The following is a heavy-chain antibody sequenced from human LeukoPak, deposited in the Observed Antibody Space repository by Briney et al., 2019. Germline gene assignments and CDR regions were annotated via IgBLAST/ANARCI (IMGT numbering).Heavy chain of an antibody. CDR1: GYSFTSYW. CDR2: IDPSDSYT. V-gene: IGHV5-10-1*01. CDR3: ARKGTVTTTIDY. Sequence: GESLRISCKGSGYSFTSYWISWVRQMPGKGLEWMGRIDPSDSYTNYSPSFQGHVTLSADKSISTAYLQWSSLKASDTAMYYCARKGTVTTTIDYWGQGTLVTVSS. D-gene: IGHD4-17*01. J-gene: IGHJ4*02.